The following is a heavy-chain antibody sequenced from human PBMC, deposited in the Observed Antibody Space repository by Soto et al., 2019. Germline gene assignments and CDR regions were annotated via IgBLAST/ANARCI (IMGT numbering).Heavy chain of an antibody. J-gene: IGHJ6*02. Sequence: ASGKVSCKASGYTLTSWGISGVRQAPGQGLEWMGWISAYNGNTNYAQKLQGRVTMTTDTSTSTAYMELRSLRSDDTAVYYCARDNVDYYYYYGMDVWGQGTTVTV. CDR2: ISAYNGNT. V-gene: IGHV1-18*01. CDR1: GYTLTSWG. CDR3: ARDNVDYYYYYGMDV.